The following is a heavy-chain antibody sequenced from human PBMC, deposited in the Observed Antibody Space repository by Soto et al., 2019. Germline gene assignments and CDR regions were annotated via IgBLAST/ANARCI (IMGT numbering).Heavy chain of an antibody. CDR3: AIDIDYGDYEGPFDI. CDR2: ISGSGGST. D-gene: IGHD4-17*01. J-gene: IGHJ3*02. V-gene: IGHV3-23*01. CDR1: GFTFSSYA. Sequence: EVQLLESGGGLVQPGGSLRLSCAASGFTFSSYAMSWVRQAPGKGLERVSAISGSGGSTYYADSVKGRFTISRDNSKNTLYLQMNSLRAEDTAVYYCAIDIDYGDYEGPFDIWGQGTMVTVSS.